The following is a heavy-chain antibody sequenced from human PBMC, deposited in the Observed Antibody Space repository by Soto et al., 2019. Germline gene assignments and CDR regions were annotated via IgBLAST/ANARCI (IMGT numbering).Heavy chain of an antibody. D-gene: IGHD6-19*01. CDR3: ASDIGGGWYYLDS. J-gene: IGHJ4*02. Sequence: GGSLRLSCVAWGFTVSTNYMCWDRQAQGQGLQWVSVLYTAGNSYYADSVRGRFTISRDDSRNTLFLQMNSLRAADTAVSYGASDIGGGWYYLDSWRQGTRVTVAS. CDR2: LYTAGNS. CDR1: GFTVSTNY. V-gene: IGHV3-53*01.